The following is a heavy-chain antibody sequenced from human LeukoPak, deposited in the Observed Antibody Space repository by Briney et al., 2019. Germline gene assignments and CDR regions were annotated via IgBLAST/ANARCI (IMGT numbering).Heavy chain of an antibody. CDR2: INPNTGET. CDR1: GYTFSGHF. J-gene: IGHJ3*02. Sequence: ASVKVSCKASGYTFSGHFIHWVRQAPGQGLEWLGWINPNTGETNYAQRFQGRVAMTRDTSTSTAFMELSSLTADDEAVYYCARRAVVPPSVAFDIWGQGTMVTVSS. D-gene: IGHD2-2*01. CDR3: ARRAVVPPSVAFDI. V-gene: IGHV1-2*02.